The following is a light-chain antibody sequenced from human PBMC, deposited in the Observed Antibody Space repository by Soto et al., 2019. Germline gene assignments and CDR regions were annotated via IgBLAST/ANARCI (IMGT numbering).Light chain of an antibody. CDR2: DAS. CDR1: QSVSSN. J-gene: IGKJ5*01. CDR3: QQRSNWPPLIT. V-gene: IGKV3-11*01. Sequence: EIVMTQSPATLSVXPGEGATLSCRASQSVSSNLAWYQQKPGQAPRLLIYDASTRATGIPARFSGSGSGTDFTLTISSLEPEDFAVYYCQQRSNWPPLITFCQGGRLEI.